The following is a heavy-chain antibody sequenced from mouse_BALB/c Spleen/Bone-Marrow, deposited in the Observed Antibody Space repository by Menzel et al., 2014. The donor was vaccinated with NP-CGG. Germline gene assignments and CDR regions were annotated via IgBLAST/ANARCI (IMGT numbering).Heavy chain of an antibody. Sequence: QVQPQQSGAELVRPGSSVKISCKASGYAFSSYWMNWVKQRPGQGLEWIGQIYPGDGDTNYSGKFKGKATLTADESSSTAHMQLSSLTSEDSAVYFCAFGNYDFDYWGQGTTLTVSS. CDR3: AFGNYDFDY. V-gene: IGHV1-80*01. CDR1: GYAFSSYW. D-gene: IGHD2-1*01. CDR2: IYPGDGDT. J-gene: IGHJ2*01.